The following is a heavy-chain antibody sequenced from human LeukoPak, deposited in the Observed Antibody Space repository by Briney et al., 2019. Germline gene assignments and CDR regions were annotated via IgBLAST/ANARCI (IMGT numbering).Heavy chain of an antibody. CDR1: GFTLSSYG. Sequence: GGSLRLSCAASGFTLSSYGMHWVRQAPGKGLEWVAVIWYDGSNKYYADSVKGRFTISRDNSRNTLYLQMNSLGAEDTAEYFCAKVVRTGNSMFDFWGQGTLVTVSS. CDR3: AKVVRTGNSMFDF. V-gene: IGHV3-33*06. D-gene: IGHD2/OR15-2a*01. J-gene: IGHJ4*02. CDR2: IWYDGSNK.